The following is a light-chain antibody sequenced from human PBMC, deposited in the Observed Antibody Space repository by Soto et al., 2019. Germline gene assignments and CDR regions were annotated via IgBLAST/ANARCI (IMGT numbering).Light chain of an antibody. J-gene: IGKJ3*01. V-gene: IGKV1-9*01. CDR1: QGISSY. Sequence: IQLTQSPSSLSASVGDRVTITCRASQGISSYLAWYQQKPGKAPKLLIYAASTLQSGVPSGFSGSGSETDFTLTISSLQPEDFATYYCQQLDSYPLTFGPGTKVDLK. CDR2: AAS. CDR3: QQLDSYPLT.